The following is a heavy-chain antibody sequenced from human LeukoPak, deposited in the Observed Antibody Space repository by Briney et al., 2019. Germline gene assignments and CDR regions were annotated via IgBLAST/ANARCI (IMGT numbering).Heavy chain of an antibody. Sequence: ASVKVSCKALGYSFRDHHVIWVRQAPGQGLERMGWIHPNTGDTKFGQNFQGRLTMTWDTSISTAYLDLHGLTSDDTAVFYCSSHYGPGPVWGQGTLVTASS. CDR3: SSHYGPGPV. J-gene: IGHJ4*02. D-gene: IGHD3-10*01. V-gene: IGHV1-2*02. CDR1: GYSFRDHH. CDR2: IHPNTGDT.